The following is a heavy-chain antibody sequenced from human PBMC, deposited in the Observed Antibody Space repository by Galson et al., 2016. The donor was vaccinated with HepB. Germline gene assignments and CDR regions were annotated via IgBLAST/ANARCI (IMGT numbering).Heavy chain of an antibody. Sequence: SLRLSCAGSGFFFSNYNMNWVRQAPGKGLEWVSFISTSSRDIYYAESVKGRFTISRDNGRNSLYLEMNSLRAEDSAIYYCMRDRRGIAVSHWGQGTLVTVSS. CDR3: MRDRRGIAVSH. J-gene: IGHJ4*02. CDR1: GFFFSNYN. D-gene: IGHD6-19*01. CDR2: ISTSSRDI. V-gene: IGHV3-21*06.